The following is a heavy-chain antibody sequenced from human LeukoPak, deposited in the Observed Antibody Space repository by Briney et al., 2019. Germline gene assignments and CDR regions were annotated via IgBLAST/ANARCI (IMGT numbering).Heavy chain of an antibody. V-gene: IGHV3-21*01. CDR2: ISSSSSYI. CDR3: AREEFHCSGGSCYSAGYDY. J-gene: IGHJ4*02. CDR1: GFTFSSYS. Sequence: GGSLRLSCAASGFTFSSYSMNWVRQAPGKGLEWVSPISSSSSYIYYADSVKGRFTISRDNAKNSLYLQMNSLRAEDTAVYYCAREEFHCSGGSCYSAGYDYWGQGTLVTVSS. D-gene: IGHD2-15*01.